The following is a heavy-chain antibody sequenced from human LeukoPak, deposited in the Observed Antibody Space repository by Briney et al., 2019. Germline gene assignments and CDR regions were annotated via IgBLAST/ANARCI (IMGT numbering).Heavy chain of an antibody. CDR1: GGSISSYY. D-gene: IGHD6-19*01. V-gene: IGHV4-59*12. CDR2: IYYSGST. CDR3: ARDGAVAGVFDY. J-gene: IGHJ4*02. Sequence: SETLSLTCTVSGGSISSYYWSWIRQPPGKGLEWIGYIYYSGSTNYNPSLKSRVTISVDTSKNQFSLKLTSMTAADTAVYYCARDGAVAGVFDYWGQGTLVTVSS.